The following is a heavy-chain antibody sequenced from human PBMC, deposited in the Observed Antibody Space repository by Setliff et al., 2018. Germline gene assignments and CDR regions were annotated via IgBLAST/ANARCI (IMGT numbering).Heavy chain of an antibody. CDR2: IYYSGST. Sequence: SETLSLTCTVSGGSISSGDYYWSWIRQPPGKGLEWIGYIYYSGSTYYNPSLRSRVTISVDTSKNQFSLKLSSVTAADTAVYYCARVMGGSYGFSWFDPWGQGTLVTVSS. V-gene: IGHV4-30-4*08. CDR1: GGSISSGDYY. CDR3: ARVMGGSYGFSWFDP. D-gene: IGHD1-26*01. J-gene: IGHJ5*02.